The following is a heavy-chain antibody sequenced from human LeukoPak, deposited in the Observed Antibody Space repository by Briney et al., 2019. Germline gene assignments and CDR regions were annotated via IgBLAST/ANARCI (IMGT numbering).Heavy chain of an antibody. CDR3: TCIPFEY. D-gene: IGHD2-21*01. CDR1: ELTLSIAW. CDR2: IKSKTDGGTT. J-gene: IGHJ4*02. V-gene: IGHV3-15*01. Sequence: PGGSLRLSCAAPELTLSIAWMNWVRQVPGKGLEWVGLIKSKTDGGTTDYAAPVKGRFTISRDDSQNTVYLQMNSLNTEDTVVCYCTCIPFEYWGQGTLVTVSS.